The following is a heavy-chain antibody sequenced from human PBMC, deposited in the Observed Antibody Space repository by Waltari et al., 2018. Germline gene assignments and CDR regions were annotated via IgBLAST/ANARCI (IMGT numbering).Heavy chain of an antibody. CDR3: ARGGGPYGDALGY. Sequence: QVQLVQSGAEGKKPWYSVQVFCQASGATFSCYAISWVRQAPGQGLEWMGRIIPIFGTANYSQKFQGRVTITADKSTSTAYMELSSLRSEDTAVYYCARGGGPYGDALGYWGQGTLVTVSS. CDR2: IIPIFGTA. V-gene: IGHV1-69*08. CDR1: GATFSCYA. J-gene: IGHJ4*02. D-gene: IGHD4-17*01.